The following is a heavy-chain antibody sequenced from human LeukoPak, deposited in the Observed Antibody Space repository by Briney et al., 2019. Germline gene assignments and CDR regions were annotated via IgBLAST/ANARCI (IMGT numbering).Heavy chain of an antibody. Sequence: ASVKVSCKASGYTFTGYYMHWVRQAPGQGLEWMGWINPNSGGTNYAQKFQGRVTMTRDTSISTAYMELSRLRSDDTAVYFCARVKYNNNWSWFDPWGQGTQVTVSS. CDR3: ARVKYNNNWSWFDP. J-gene: IGHJ5*02. D-gene: IGHD1-1*01. CDR2: INPNSGGT. V-gene: IGHV1-2*02. CDR1: GYTFTGYY.